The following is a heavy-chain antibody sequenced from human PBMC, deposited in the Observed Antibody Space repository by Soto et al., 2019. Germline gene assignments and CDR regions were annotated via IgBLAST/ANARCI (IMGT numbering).Heavy chain of an antibody. Sequence: ASETLSLTCTVSGGSISSGGYYWSWIRQHPGKGLEWIGYIYYSGSTYYNPSLKSRVTISVDTSKNQFSLKLSSVTAADTAVYYCARDSHYDFSMDVWGQGTTVTVSS. CDR1: GGSISSGGYY. V-gene: IGHV4-31*03. D-gene: IGHD3-3*01. CDR3: ARDSHYDFSMDV. J-gene: IGHJ6*02. CDR2: IYYSGST.